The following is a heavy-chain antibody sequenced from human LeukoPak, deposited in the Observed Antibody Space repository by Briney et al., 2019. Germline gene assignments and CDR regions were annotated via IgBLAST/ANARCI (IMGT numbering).Heavy chain of an antibody. CDR3: ARFASRSYPYFDY. CDR2: IKSKTDGGTT. D-gene: IGHD5-18*01. CDR1: GFTFSNAW. Sequence: PGGSLRLSCAASGFTFSNAWMNWVRQAPGKGLEWVGRIKSKTDGGTTDYAAPVKGRFTISRDDSKNTLYLQMNSLRAEDTAVYYCARFASRSYPYFDYWGQGTLVTVSS. J-gene: IGHJ4*02. V-gene: IGHV3-15*07.